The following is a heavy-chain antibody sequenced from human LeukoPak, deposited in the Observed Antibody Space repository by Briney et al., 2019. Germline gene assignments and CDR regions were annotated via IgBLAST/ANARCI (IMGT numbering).Heavy chain of an antibody. CDR3: ANSCSSTSCYSL. CDR2: ISYDGSNK. D-gene: IGHD2-2*01. V-gene: IGHV3-30*18. J-gene: IGHJ4*02. CDR1: GFTFSSYG. Sequence: GGSLRLSCAAFGFTFSSYGMHWVRQAPGKGLEWVAVISYDGSNKYYADSVKGRFTISRDNSKNTLYLQMNSLRAEDTAVYYCANSCSSTSCYSLWGQGTLVTVSS.